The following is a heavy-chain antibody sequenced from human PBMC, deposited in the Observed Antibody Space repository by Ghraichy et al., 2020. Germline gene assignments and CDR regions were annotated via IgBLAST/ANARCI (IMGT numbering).Heavy chain of an antibody. V-gene: IGHV3-23*01. Sequence: GGSLRLSCAASGFTFIDYAMGWVRQAPGKGLEWVSVISGNGGSTYYADSVKGRFTISRDNSKITLYLQMNSLRAEDTAVYYCARRPYYYDSGDYHYYFDYWGQGALVTVSS. J-gene: IGHJ4*02. D-gene: IGHD3-22*01. CDR2: ISGNGGST. CDR3: ARRPYYYDSGDYHYYFDY. CDR1: GFTFIDYA.